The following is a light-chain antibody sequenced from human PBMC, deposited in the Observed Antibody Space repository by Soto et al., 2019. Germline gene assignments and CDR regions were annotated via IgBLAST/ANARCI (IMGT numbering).Light chain of an antibody. Sequence: QSVLTQPASVSGSPGQSITISCTGTSSDVGVYNSVSWYQQHPGKAPKLMIYEVSNRPSGISNRFSGSKSGNTASLTISGLQAEDEADCCSSSYTSSNFWVFGEGTKLTVL. CDR3: SSYTSSNFWV. CDR2: EVS. CDR1: SSDVGVYNS. J-gene: IGLJ3*02. V-gene: IGLV2-14*01.